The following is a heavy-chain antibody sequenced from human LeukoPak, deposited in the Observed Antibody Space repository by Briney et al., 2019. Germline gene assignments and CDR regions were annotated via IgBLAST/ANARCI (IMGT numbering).Heavy chain of an antibody. CDR2: ISYDGSNI. CDR1: GFTFSSYG. Sequence: GGSLRLSCAASGFTFSSYGMHWVRQAPGKGLEWVAVISYDGSNINYAESVKGRFTISRDNSKNTLYLQMNSLRAEDTAVYYCAKGGSDHYYDSSGYRTTYYFDYWGQGTLVTVSS. J-gene: IGHJ4*02. CDR3: AKGGSDHYYDSSGYRTTYYFDY. D-gene: IGHD3-22*01. V-gene: IGHV3-30*18.